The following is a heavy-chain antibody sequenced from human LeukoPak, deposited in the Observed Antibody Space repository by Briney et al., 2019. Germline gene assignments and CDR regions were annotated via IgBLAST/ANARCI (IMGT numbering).Heavy chain of an antibody. CDR1: GFTVSSKY. J-gene: IGHJ6*02. Sequence: SGGSLRLSCVASGFTVSSKYMSWVRQAPGKGLEWVAVIWYDGSNKYYADSVKGRFTISRDNSQNTLYLQGNNLRAEDTAVYCCARGRWDTGGLHGLDVWGQGTTVTVSS. V-gene: IGHV3-33*08. D-gene: IGHD2-8*02. CDR3: ARGRWDTGGLHGLDV. CDR2: IWYDGSNK.